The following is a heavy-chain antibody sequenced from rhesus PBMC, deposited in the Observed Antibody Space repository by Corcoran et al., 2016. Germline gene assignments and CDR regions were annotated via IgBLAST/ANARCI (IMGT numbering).Heavy chain of an antibody. D-gene: IGHD3-16*01. CDR2: IYVSGSST. J-gene: IGHJ2*01. CDR1: VGSISSVS. CDR3: ARGSGSYYYAYWYFDL. Sequence: QLQLQEPGPGLEKPSETLSLTSAVSVGSISSVSWSCLPLPPCMGRAWVGYIYVSGSSTNYNPALKIRVTLSVDTSKNQLYLKLSSGTAADTAVYYCARGSGSYYYAYWYFDLWGPGTPITISS. V-gene: IGHV4S11*01.